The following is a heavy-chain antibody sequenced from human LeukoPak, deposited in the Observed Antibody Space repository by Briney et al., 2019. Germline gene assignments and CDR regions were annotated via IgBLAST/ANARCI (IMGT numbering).Heavy chain of an antibody. D-gene: IGHD6-6*01. J-gene: IGHJ5*02. Sequence: SETLSLTCTVSGVSISSSGYYWGWLRQPPGKGLEWVGVIYYSGSTSYNPSLKSRITISVDTSKNQFSLKLSSVSAADTALYYCVRYSSSSGWFDPWGQGTLVTVSS. CDR1: GVSISSSGYY. V-gene: IGHV4-39*01. CDR2: IYYSGST. CDR3: VRYSSSSGWFDP.